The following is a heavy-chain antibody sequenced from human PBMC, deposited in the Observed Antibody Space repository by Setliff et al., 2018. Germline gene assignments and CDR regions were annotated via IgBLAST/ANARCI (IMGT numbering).Heavy chain of an antibody. CDR2: IYTSWST. CDR3: ARMSGFQYMDV. CDR1: GGSISSYY. V-gene: IGHV4-4*07. D-gene: IGHD3-3*01. J-gene: IGHJ6*03. Sequence: SETLSLTCTVSGGSISSYYWSWIRQPAGKGLEWIGQIYTSWSTNYNPSLKSRVTISLDTSNNQFSLSLTSVTAEDTAVYYCARMSGFQYMDVWGKGTTVTVSS.